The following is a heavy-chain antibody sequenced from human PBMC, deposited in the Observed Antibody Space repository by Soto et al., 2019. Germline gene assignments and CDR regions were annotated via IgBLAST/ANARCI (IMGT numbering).Heavy chain of an antibody. J-gene: IGHJ6*02. CDR1: GGSLSGYY. D-gene: IGHD6-13*01. CDR3: ARGLVAAAGMHYYYYHGMDV. Sequence: KASETLSLTCAVYGGSLSGYYWSWVRQSPGKGLEWMGEITHNGGANYNPSLKSRVTITLDTSKNQFSLRLNSVSASDTAVYYCARGLVAAAGMHYYYYHGMDVWGRGTTVTVSS. CDR2: ITHNGGA. V-gene: IGHV4-34*01.